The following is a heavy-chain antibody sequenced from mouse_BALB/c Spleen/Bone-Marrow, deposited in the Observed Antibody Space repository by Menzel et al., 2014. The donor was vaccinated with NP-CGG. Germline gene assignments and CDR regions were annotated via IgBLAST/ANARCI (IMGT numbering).Heavy chain of an antibody. V-gene: IGHV14-3*02. Sequence: QLQQSGAALMKPGASVKLSCTASGFNIKDTYMHWVKQRPEQGLEWIGRIDPANGNTKYDPKFQGKATITADTSSNTAYLQLRSLTSEDTAVYYCASYCYGSSSFAYWGQGTLVTVSA. CDR1: GFNIKDTY. D-gene: IGHD1-1*01. CDR2: IDPANGNT. CDR3: ASYCYGSSSFAY. J-gene: IGHJ3*01.